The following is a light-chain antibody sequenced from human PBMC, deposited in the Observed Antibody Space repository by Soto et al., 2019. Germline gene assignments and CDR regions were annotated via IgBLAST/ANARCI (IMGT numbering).Light chain of an antibody. J-gene: IGKJ1*01. CDR3: QQRSDWPRT. V-gene: IGKV3-11*01. CDR2: DAS. Sequence: EIVLTQSPATLSLSPGERATLSCRASESVTSFLAWYQQKPGQAPRLLIYDASNRATGISARFSGSGSGTDFTLTISSLEPEDFAVYYCQQRSDWPRTFGQGTKVESK. CDR1: ESVTSF.